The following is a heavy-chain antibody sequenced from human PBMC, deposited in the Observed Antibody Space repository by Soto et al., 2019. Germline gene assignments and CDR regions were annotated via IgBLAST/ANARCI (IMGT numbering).Heavy chain of an antibody. CDR3: ARDGARLSGHYFNS. CDR2: IYYNGST. Sequence: SETLSLTCTVSGGSISSYYWSWIRQPPGKGLEWIGYIYYNGSTNYNPSLKSRVNISVDTSKNQFSLKLSSVAAADTAVYYRARDGARLSGHYFNSWGQGPLVTVAS. J-gene: IGHJ4*02. CDR1: GGSISSYY. V-gene: IGHV4-59*01. D-gene: IGHD4-17*01.